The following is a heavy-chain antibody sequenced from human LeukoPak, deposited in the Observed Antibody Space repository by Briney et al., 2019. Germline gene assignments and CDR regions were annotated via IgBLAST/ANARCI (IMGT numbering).Heavy chain of an antibody. CDR1: GGSISSYY. CDR2: IYTSGST. D-gene: IGHD3-22*01. V-gene: IGHV4-4*07. Sequence: SETLSLTCTVSGGSISSYYWSWIRQPAGKGLEWIGRIYTSGSTNYNPSLKSRVTMSVDTSKNQFSLKLSSVTAADTAVYYCARDQLDSSGYYRPTSYYFDYWGQGTLVTVSS. CDR3: ARDQLDSSGYYRPTSYYFDY. J-gene: IGHJ4*02.